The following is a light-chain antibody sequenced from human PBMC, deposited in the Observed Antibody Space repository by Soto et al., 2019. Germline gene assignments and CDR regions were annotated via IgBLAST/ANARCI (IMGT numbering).Light chain of an antibody. CDR3: TSFTSSTPRWV. CDR2: DVT. Sequence: QSALTQPASVSGSPGQSITIACTGTSSDVGGYNYVSWYQQYPGTAPKLMIYDVTNRPSGVSNRFSGSKSGNTASLTISGLRPEDEADYYCTSFTSSTPRWVFGGGTKLTVL. V-gene: IGLV2-14*01. CDR1: SSDVGGYNY. J-gene: IGLJ3*02.